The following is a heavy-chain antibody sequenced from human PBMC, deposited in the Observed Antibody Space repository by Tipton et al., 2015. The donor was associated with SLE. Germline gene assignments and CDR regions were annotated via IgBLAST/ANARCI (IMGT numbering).Heavy chain of an antibody. J-gene: IGHJ4*02. CDR1: GGSISSSSYY. D-gene: IGHD3-9*01. V-gene: IGHV4-39*07. CDR3: ARLYYDILTGSSRDWYFDY. Sequence: LRLSCTVSGGSISSSSYYWGWIRQPPGKGLEWIGSIYYGGSTYYNPSLKSRVTISVDTSKNQFSLKLSSVTAADTAVYYCARLYYDILTGSSRDWYFDYWGQGTLVTVSS. CDR2: IYYGGST.